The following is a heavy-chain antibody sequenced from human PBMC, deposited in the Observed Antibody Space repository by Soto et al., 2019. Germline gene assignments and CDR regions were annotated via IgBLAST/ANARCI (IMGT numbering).Heavy chain of an antibody. V-gene: IGHV1-2*02. D-gene: IGHD2-15*01. J-gene: IGHJ4*02. CDR2: INPNSGST. CDR3: ARDLSCSGGSCYSVWHYFDY. Sequence: VKVSCKASGYTFTSYYMHWVRQAPGQGLEWMGRINPNSGSTNYAQKFQGRVTMTRDTSISTAYMELSRLRSDDTAVYYCARDLSCSGGSCYSVWHYFDYWGQGTLVTVSS. CDR1: GYTFTSYY.